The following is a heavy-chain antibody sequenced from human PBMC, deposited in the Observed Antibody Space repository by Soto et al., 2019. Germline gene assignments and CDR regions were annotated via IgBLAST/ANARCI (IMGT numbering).Heavy chain of an antibody. J-gene: IGHJ4*02. CDR3: VSPNTKRGSGFLFDY. Sequence: QVQLVQSGAEVKKPGSSVKVSCKASGGTFSSYTISWVRQAPGQGLEWMGRIIPILGITNYAQKFQGRVTITADKSTSTAYMELSSLRSEDTAVYYCVSPNTKRGSGFLFDYCGQGALVTVSS. CDR2: IIPILGIT. V-gene: IGHV1-69*02. CDR1: GGTFSSYT. D-gene: IGHD2-2*01.